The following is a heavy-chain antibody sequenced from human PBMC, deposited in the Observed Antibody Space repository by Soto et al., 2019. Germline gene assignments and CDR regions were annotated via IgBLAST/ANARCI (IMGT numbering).Heavy chain of an antibody. J-gene: IGHJ5*01. CDR3: STRAYDTNGYYRFDP. V-gene: IGHV4-34*01. Sequence: NPSETLSLTCAVYGGSISGHSWTWIRQSPGKGLEWIGDINHSGRVNYSPSLKSRVTISLDTSKNQFSLTLSAVTAADTAMYYCSTRAYDTNGYYRFDPWGQGTLVTVSS. CDR2: INHSGRV. CDR1: GGSISGHS. D-gene: IGHD3-22*01.